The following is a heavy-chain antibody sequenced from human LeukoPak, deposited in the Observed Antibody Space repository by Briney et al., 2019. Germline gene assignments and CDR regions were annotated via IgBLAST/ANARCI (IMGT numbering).Heavy chain of an antibody. CDR1: GFTFRTSS. Sequence: GWSLRLSCAASGFTFRTSSMNCVRQAPAKGREWVSSISISCSDLYYADSVKGRFPISRDNATTSLYLQMNSLRAEDPAVYFCARDPIGGRKSNKDYEADYWGQGTLVTVSS. CDR3: ARDPIGGRKSNKDYEADY. CDR2: ISISCSDL. V-gene: IGHV3-21*01. J-gene: IGHJ4*02. D-gene: IGHD3-16*01.